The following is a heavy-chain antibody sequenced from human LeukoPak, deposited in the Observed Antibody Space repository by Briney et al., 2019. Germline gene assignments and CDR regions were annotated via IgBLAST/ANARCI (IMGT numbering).Heavy chain of an antibody. CDR1: GFNFEDYA. CDR3: AKDEASIAVAGLDY. CDR2: ISWDSGSI. J-gene: IGHJ4*02. V-gene: IGHV3-9*01. D-gene: IGHD6-19*01. Sequence: GGSLRLSCAASGFNFEDYAMHWVRQAPGKGLEWVSGISWDSGSIGYGDSVKGRFTISRDNSKNTLYLQMNSLRAEDTAVYYCAKDEASIAVAGLDYWGQGTLVTVSS.